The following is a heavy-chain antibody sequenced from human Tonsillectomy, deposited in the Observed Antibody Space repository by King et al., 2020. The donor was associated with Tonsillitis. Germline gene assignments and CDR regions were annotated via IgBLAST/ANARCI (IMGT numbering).Heavy chain of an antibody. CDR3: ARGGVRYFDGSAFDI. CDR2: ISYDGSNK. Sequence: VQLVESGGGVVQPGRSLRLSCAASGFTFSIYAMHWVRQAPGKGLEWVAVISYDGSNKYYADSVKGRFTISRDNSKNTLYLQMNSLRAEDTAVYYCARGGVRYFDGSAFDIWGQGTMVTVSS. D-gene: IGHD3-9*01. CDR1: GFTFSIYA. V-gene: IGHV3-30-3*01. J-gene: IGHJ3*02.